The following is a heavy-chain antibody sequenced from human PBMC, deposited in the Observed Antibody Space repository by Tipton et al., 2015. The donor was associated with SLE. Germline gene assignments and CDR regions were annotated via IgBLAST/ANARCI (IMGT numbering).Heavy chain of an antibody. J-gene: IGHJ6*02. V-gene: IGHV4-34*01. CDR1: GGSFSGYY. Sequence: TLSLTCAVYGGSFSGYYWSWIRQPPGKGLQWIGEINHSGSTNYNPSLKTRVTISVDTSKNQFSLKLRSVTAADTAVYYCARSFSSSSTYFYYGMDVWGQRTTVTVSS. CDR3: ARSFSSSSTYFYYGMDV. D-gene: IGHD6-13*01. CDR2: INHSGST.